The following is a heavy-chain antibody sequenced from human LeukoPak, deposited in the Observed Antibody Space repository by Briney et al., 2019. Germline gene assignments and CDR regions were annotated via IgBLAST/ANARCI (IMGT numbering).Heavy chain of an antibody. CDR2: IYYSGST. J-gene: IGHJ3*02. CDR3: AREGSDGGKWRRAFDI. Sequence: SETLSLTCTVSGGSISSYYWSWIRQPPGKGLEWIGYIYYSGSTNYNPSLKSRVTISVDTSKNQFSLKLSSVTAADTAVYYCAREGSDGGKWRRAFDIWGQGTMATVSS. CDR1: GGSISSYY. V-gene: IGHV4-59*01. D-gene: IGHD4-23*01.